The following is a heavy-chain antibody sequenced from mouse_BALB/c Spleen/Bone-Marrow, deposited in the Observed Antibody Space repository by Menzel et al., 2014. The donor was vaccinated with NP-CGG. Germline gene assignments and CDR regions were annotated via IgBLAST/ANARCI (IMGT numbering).Heavy chain of an antibody. Sequence: EVQLQQSGAELVKPGASVKLSCTASGFNIKDTYMHWVKQRPEQGLEWIGRIDPANGNTKYDPKFQGKATITADTSSNTAYPQLSSLTSEDTAVYYCARLVLFAYWGQGTLVTVSA. CDR2: IDPANGNT. CDR3: ARLVLFAY. V-gene: IGHV14-3*02. CDR1: GFNIKDTY. J-gene: IGHJ3*01.